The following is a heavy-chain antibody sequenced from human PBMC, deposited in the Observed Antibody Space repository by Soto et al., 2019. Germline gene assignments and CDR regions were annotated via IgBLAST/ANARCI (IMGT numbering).Heavy chain of an antibody. V-gene: IGHV3-23*01. CDR3: AKGYSSSWYTPDY. J-gene: IGHJ4*02. CDR2: ISGSGGST. Sequence: EVQVLESGGGLVQPGGSLRLSCAASGFTFSSYAMSWVRQAPGKGLEWVSAISGSGGSTYYADSVKGRFTISRDNSKNTLYLQMNSLRAEDTAVYYCAKGYSSSWYTPDYWGQGTLVTVSS. CDR1: GFTFSSYA. D-gene: IGHD6-13*01.